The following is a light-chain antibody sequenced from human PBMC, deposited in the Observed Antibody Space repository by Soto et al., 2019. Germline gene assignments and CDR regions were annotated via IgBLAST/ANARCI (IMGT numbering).Light chain of an antibody. Sequence: DIQMTQSPSSLSASVGDRVTLTCRASQTISTYLNWYQQKPGKAPRLLIYDASSLLSGVPSRFSGSGSGTDFTFTIASLQPEDFSTYYCQQSDSTPYTFGQGTKVEI. CDR2: DAS. J-gene: IGKJ2*01. CDR3: QQSDSTPYT. CDR1: QTISTY. V-gene: IGKV1-39*01.